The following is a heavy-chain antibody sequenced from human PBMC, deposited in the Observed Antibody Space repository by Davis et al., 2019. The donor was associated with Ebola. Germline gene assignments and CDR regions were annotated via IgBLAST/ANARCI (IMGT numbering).Heavy chain of an antibody. D-gene: IGHD3-10*01. J-gene: IGHJ1*01. CDR1: GFTFNSYG. CDR2: IAYDGSVT. V-gene: IGHV3-30*18. CDR3: AKGGITMDRGASF. Sequence: GESLKISCAASGFTFNSYGMHWVRQVPGKGLEWVSVIAYDGSVTYYADSVKGRFTTSRDNSRNTLYLQLNTLTEDDTAFYYCAKGGITMDRGASFWGRGTLVTVST.